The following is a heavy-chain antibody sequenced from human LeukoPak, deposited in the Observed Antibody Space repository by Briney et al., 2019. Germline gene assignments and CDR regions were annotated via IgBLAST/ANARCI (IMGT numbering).Heavy chain of an antibody. CDR1: GGSLTNYY. CDR3: ASSLRRDAFDI. CDR2: IYYSGST. J-gene: IGHJ3*02. Sequence: SETLSLTCTVSGGSLTNYYWSWIRQPPGKGLECIGYIYYSGSTNYNPSLKSRVTISVDRSKNQFSLKLSSVTAADTAVYYCASSLRRDAFDIWGQGTMVTVSS. D-gene: IGHD5-12*01. V-gene: IGHV4-59*12.